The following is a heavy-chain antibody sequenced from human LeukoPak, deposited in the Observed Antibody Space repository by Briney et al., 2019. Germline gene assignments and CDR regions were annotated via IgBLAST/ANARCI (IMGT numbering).Heavy chain of an antibody. CDR1: GGSISSSSYY. D-gene: IGHD1-26*01. J-gene: IGHJ3*02. Sequence: SETLSLTCTVSGGSISSSSYYWGWIRQPPGKGLEWIGSIYYSGSTYYNPSLKSRVTISVDTSKNQFSLKLSSVTAADTAVYYCAISGGGGYRGDAFDIWGQGTMVTVSS. CDR3: AISGGGGYRGDAFDI. V-gene: IGHV4-39*01. CDR2: IYYSGST.